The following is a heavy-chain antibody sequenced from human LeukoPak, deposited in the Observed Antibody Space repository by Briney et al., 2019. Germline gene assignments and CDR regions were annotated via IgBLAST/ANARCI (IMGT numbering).Heavy chain of an antibody. V-gene: IGHV4-34*01. D-gene: IGHD1-26*01. CDR2: INHSGST. J-gene: IGHJ3*02. CDR1: GGSFSGYY. CDR3: ARVSGSYHDAFDI. Sequence: PSETLSLTCAVYGGSFSGYYWSWIRQPPGKGLEWIGEINHSGSTNYNPSLKSRVTISVDTSKNQFSLKLSSVTAADTAVYYCARVSGSYHDAFDIWGQGTMVTVSS.